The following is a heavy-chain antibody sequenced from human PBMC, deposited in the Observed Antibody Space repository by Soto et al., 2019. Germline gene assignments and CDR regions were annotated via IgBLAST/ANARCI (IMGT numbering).Heavy chain of an antibody. CDR3: AKVGMGWSDVFHV. CDR2: LSSTGGTT. D-gene: IGHD1-26*01. Sequence: PGGSLRVSCAASGFTFVNYDMSCARQAPGKGPEWVSSLSSTGGTTYYADSVKGRFTISRDTSKDTVSRQRNSMRVDDTAVYYRAKVGMGWSDVFHVWGRGTMVTVSS. J-gene: IGHJ3*01. CDR1: GFTFVNYD. V-gene: IGHV3-23*01.